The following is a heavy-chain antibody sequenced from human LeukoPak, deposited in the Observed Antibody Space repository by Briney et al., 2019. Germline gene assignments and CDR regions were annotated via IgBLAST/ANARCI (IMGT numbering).Heavy chain of an antibody. CDR1: GGSISSYY. D-gene: IGHD5-24*01. CDR2: VYYTGST. Sequence: PSETLSLTCTVSGGSISSYYWSWIRQPPGQGLEWIGYVYYTGSTNFNPSLKSRVTMSLDTSGNQFSLKLTSLTAADTAVYYCARGAMATTPFFDYWGQGTLVTVSS. J-gene: IGHJ4*02. CDR3: ARGAMATTPFFDY. V-gene: IGHV4-59*01.